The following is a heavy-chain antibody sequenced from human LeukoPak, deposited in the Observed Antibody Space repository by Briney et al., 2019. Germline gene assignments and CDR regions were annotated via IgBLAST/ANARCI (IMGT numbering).Heavy chain of an antibody. CDR3: AREVAGGSYFRVLDY. CDR2: VNQGGTEK. V-gene: IGHV3-7*01. CDR1: GFTFSSQW. Sequence: GGSLRLSCVASGFTFSSQWMSWVRQAPGKGLEWVANVNQGGTEKYYVDSVKGRFTISRDNAKNSLHLQMNSLRAEDTAVYYCAREVAGGSYFRVLDYWGQGTLVTVSS. D-gene: IGHD1-26*01. J-gene: IGHJ4*02.